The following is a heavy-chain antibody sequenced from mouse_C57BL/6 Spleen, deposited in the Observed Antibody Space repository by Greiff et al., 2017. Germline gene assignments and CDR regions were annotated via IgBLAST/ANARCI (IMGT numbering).Heavy chain of an antibody. V-gene: IGHV5-4*01. J-gene: IGHJ3*01. D-gene: IGHD4-1*01. CDR2: ISDGGSYT. CDR3: ARLTGTTWFAY. CDR1: GFTFSSYA. Sequence: VQLKESGGGLVKPGGSLKLSCAASGFTFSSYAMSWVRQTPEKRLEWVATISDGGSYTYYPDNVKGRFTISRDNAKNNLYLQMSHLKSEDTAMYYCARLTGTTWFAYWGQGTLVTVSA.